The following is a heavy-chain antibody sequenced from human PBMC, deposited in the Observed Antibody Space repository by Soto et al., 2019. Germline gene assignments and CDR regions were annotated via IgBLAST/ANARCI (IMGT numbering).Heavy chain of an antibody. Sequence: EVQLLESGGGLVQPGGSLRLSCAASGFTCSSYAMSWVRQAPGQGLEWVSAISGSGGSTYYADSVKGRFTISRDNSKNTLYLQMNSLRAEDTAVYYCAKRTGGGPTKGFDYWGQGTLVTVSS. J-gene: IGHJ4*02. CDR2: ISGSGGST. CDR3: AKRTGGGPTKGFDY. D-gene: IGHD1-1*01. V-gene: IGHV3-23*01. CDR1: GFTCSSYA.